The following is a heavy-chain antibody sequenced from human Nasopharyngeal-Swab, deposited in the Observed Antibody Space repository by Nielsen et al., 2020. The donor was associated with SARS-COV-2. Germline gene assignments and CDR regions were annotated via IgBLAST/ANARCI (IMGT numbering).Heavy chain of an antibody. D-gene: IGHD3-10*02. CDR3: AKAPRGITMSYFQH. CDR2: ISYDGSNK. J-gene: IGHJ1*01. CDR1: GFSFRSYG. Sequence: GESLKISCAASGFSFRSYGMHWVRQAPGKGLAWVAVISYDGSNKDYADSVKGRFTISRDNSKNTLYLQMNSLRAEDTAVYYCAKAPRGITMSYFQHWGQGTLVTVSS. V-gene: IGHV3-30*18.